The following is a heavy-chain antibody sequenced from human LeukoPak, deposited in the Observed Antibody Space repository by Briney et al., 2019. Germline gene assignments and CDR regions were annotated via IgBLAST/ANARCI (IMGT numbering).Heavy chain of an antibody. Sequence: SETLSLTCTVSGYSISSGYYWGWIRPPPGKGLEWIGEINHSGSTNYNPSLKSRVTISVDTSKNQFSLKLSSVTAADTAVYYCARGGAYYYGSGSYRAFYSFDYWGQGTLVTVSS. D-gene: IGHD3-10*01. CDR2: INHSGST. J-gene: IGHJ4*02. CDR3: ARGGAYYYGSGSYRAFYSFDY. CDR1: GYSISSGYY. V-gene: IGHV4-38-2*02.